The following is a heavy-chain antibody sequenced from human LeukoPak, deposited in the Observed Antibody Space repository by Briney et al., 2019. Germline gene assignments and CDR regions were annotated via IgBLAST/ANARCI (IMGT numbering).Heavy chain of an antibody. CDR1: GYTFTSYG. Sequence: SVKVSCKASGYTFTSYGISWVRQAPGQGLEWMGGIIPIFDTANYAQKFQGRVTITADESTSTAYMELSSLRSEDTAVYYCARGGHCSSTSCKLWFGIFWGQGTLVTVSS. D-gene: IGHD2-2*01. CDR3: ARGGHCSSTSCKLWFGIF. J-gene: IGHJ4*02. V-gene: IGHV1-69*13. CDR2: IIPIFDTA.